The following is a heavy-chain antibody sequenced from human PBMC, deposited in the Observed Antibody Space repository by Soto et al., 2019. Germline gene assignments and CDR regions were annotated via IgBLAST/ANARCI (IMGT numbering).Heavy chain of an antibody. Sequence: SETLSLTCAVSGYSISSGYYWGRIRQPPVKGLEWIGSIYHSGSTYYNPSLKSRVTISVDTSKNQFSLKLSSVTAADTAVYYCARDRPIQLWSPGWFHPWGQGTLVT. CDR3: ARDRPIQLWSPGWFHP. D-gene: IGHD5-18*01. J-gene: IGHJ5*02. CDR1: GYSISSGYY. V-gene: IGHV4-38-2*02. CDR2: IYHSGST.